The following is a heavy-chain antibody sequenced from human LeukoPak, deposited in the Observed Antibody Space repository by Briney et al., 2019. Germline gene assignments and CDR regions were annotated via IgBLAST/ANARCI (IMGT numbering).Heavy chain of an antibody. D-gene: IGHD6-19*01. CDR2: IRSKPHSYAT. J-gene: IGHJ4*02. CDR1: GFTFSGSA. CDR3: ARNSGWYGVS. Sequence: QSGGSLRLSCAASGFTFSGSAMHWVRQAAGKGLEWVGRIRSKPHSYATAYAASVKGRFTISRDDSKNMAYLQMNSLRAEDTAVYYCARNSGWYGVSWGQGTLVTVSS. V-gene: IGHV3-73*01.